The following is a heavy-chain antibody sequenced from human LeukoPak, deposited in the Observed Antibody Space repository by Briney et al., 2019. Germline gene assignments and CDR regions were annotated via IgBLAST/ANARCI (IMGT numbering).Heavy chain of an antibody. CDR2: MNDVGSHI. J-gene: IGHJ4*02. V-gene: IGHV3-21*01. Sequence: GGSLRLSCSASGFISSTSAMNWVRQAPGKGLEWVSSMNDVGSHIYYRDSVKGRFTISRDNAKNSVYLQMNNLRAADTALYYCTRDPAYYLRYGYFDYWGQGILVTVSS. CDR3: TRDPAYYLRYGYFDY. D-gene: IGHD1-26*01. CDR1: GFISSTSA.